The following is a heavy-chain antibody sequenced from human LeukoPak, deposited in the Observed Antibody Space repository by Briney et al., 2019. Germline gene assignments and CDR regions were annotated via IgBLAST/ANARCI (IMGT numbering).Heavy chain of an antibody. CDR2: ISYSGST. D-gene: IGHD3-10*01. CDR3: ASQKLLWFGELSYFDY. CDR1: GGSMNNYY. V-gene: IGHV4-59*01. Sequence: SETLSLTCTASGGSMNNYYWSWVRQSPEKGLEWIGYISYSGSTNSNPSLKSRVTISLDTSKNQFSLKLTSVTAADTAVYYCASQKLLWFGELSYFDYWGQGTLVTVFS. J-gene: IGHJ4*02.